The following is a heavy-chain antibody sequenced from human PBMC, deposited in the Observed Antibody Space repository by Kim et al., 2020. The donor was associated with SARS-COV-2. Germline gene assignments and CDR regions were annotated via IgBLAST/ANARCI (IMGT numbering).Heavy chain of an antibody. CDR2: ISYDGSNK. CDR1: GFTFSSYG. V-gene: IGHV3-33*05. CDR3: ARVPPDSSGFDY. D-gene: IGHD3-22*01. Sequence: GGSLRLSCAASGFTFSSYGMHWVRQAPGKGLEWVAVISYDGSNKYYADSVKGRFTISRDNSKNTLYLQMNSLRAEDTAVYYCARVPPDSSGFDYWGQGTLVTVSS. J-gene: IGHJ4*02.